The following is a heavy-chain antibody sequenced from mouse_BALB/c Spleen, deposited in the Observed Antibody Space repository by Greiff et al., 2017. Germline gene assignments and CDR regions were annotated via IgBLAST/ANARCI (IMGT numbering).Heavy chain of an antibody. CDR3: ARDKDGYYLAWFAY. Sequence: EVQLQESGGGLVQPGGSLRLSCATSGFTFTDYYMSWVRQPPGKALEWLGFIRNKANGYTTEYSASVKGRFTISRDNSQSILYLRMNTLRAEDSATYYCARDKDGYYLAWFAYWGQGTLVTVSA. CDR2: IRNKANGYTT. D-gene: IGHD2-3*01. V-gene: IGHV7-3*02. J-gene: IGHJ3*01. CDR1: GFTFTDYY.